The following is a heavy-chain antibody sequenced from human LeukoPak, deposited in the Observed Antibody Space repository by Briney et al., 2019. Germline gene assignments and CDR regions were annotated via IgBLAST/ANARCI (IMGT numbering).Heavy chain of an antibody. CDR2: IYYSGST. Sequence: PSETLSLTCTVSGGSLSSGDYYWNWIRQPPGKGLEWIGYIYYSGSTYYNPSLKSRVTISVDTSKNQFSLKLTSVTAADTAVYYCARGRTTGTTEAFDIWGQGTMVTVSS. CDR3: ARGRTTGTTEAFDI. J-gene: IGHJ3*02. D-gene: IGHD1-1*01. CDR1: GGSLSSGDYY. V-gene: IGHV4-30-4*08.